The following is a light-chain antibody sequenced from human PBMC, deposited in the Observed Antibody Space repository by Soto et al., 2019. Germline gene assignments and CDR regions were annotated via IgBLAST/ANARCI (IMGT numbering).Light chain of an antibody. CDR2: EVS. CDR1: SSDVGGYNY. Sequence: ALTQPPSASGSFGQSVTISCTGTSSDVGGYNYVSWYQQHPGKAPKLMIYEVSERPSGVPDRFSGSKSGNTASLTVSGLQADDEADYYCSSYSGTNYHYVFGTGTKVSVL. J-gene: IGLJ1*01. V-gene: IGLV2-8*01. CDR3: SSYSGTNYHYV.